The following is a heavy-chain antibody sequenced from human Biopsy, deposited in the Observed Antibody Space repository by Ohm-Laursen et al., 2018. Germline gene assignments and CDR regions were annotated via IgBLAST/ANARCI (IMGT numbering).Heavy chain of an antibody. J-gene: IGHJ4*02. CDR2: INPQSGGE. Sequence: ASVKVSCKASANIFTDYYMHWVRQDPGQGLEWMGWINPQSGGEHYAQKFKDRVTMTRDTSISTAYMELSSLRSDDTAVYYCASKLDYSSGYPYWGQGTLVTVSS. D-gene: IGHD3-22*01. CDR1: ANIFTDYY. CDR3: ASKLDYSSGYPY. V-gene: IGHV1-2*02.